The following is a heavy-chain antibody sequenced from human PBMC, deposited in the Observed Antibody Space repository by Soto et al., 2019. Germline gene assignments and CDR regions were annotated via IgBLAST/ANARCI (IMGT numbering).Heavy chain of an antibody. J-gene: IGHJ6*02. CDR1: GFSLSTSGVG. CDR3: AYLPCRGGSCSWFSFSGMDV. V-gene: IGHV2-5*02. CDR2: IYWDDDK. D-gene: IGHD2-15*01. Sequence: QITLKESGPTLVKPTQTLTLTCTFSGFSLSTSGVGVAWIRQPPGKALEWLALIYWDDDKRYRPSLESRHTIDKDTSKNHVVLTMTNMDFVDTATYYCAYLPCRGGSCSWFSFSGMDVWGQGTTVTVSS.